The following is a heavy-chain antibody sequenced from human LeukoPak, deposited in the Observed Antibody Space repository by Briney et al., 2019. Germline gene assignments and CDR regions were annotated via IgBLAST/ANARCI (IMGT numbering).Heavy chain of an antibody. CDR1: GFTFDDYG. Sequence: GGSLRLSCAASGFTFDDYGMSWVRQAPGKGLEWVSGINWYGGRRGYVDSVKGRFTISRDNAKNSLYLQMNSLRAEDTALYCCAREGVMRAVAGTWFDPWGQGTLVTVAS. J-gene: IGHJ5*02. D-gene: IGHD6-19*01. CDR3: AREGVMRAVAGTWFDP. V-gene: IGHV3-20*04. CDR2: INWYGGRR.